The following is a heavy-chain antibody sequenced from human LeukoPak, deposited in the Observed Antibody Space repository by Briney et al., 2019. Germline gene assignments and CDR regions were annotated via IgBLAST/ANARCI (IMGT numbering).Heavy chain of an antibody. D-gene: IGHD3-10*01. CDR3: ARGGYYGSGSYYNFDY. J-gene: IGHJ4*02. V-gene: IGHV3-74*01. Sequence: GGSLRLSCAASGFTFSNYWMHWVRQAPGKGLVWVSRINSDGSSTSYADSVKGRSTITRDNAKNTLYLQMNSLRAEDTAVYYCARGGYYGSGSYYNFDYWGQGTLLTVSS. CDR2: INSDGSST. CDR1: GFTFSNYW.